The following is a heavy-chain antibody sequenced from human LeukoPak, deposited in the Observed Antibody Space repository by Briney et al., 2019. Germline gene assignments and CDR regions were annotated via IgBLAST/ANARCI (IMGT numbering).Heavy chain of an antibody. J-gene: IGHJ5*02. D-gene: IGHD2-15*01. V-gene: IGHV4-34*01. CDR1: GGSFSGYY. CDR2: INHSGRT. Sequence: SETLSLTCAVSGGSFSGYYWTWIRQPPGKGLEWIGEINHSGRTNYNPSLKSRVIMSVDTSKNQFSLKLSSVTAADTAVYYCARPLGYCSDSRCPQSWFDPWGQGTLVTVSS. CDR3: ARPLGYCSDSRCPQSWFDP.